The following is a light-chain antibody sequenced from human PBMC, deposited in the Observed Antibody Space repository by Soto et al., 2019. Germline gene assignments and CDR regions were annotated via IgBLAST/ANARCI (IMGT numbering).Light chain of an antibody. V-gene: IGLV2-11*01. CDR2: EVS. J-gene: IGLJ2*01. CDR3: CSYAGSYAL. Sequence: QSALTRPRSVSGSPGQSVTISCTGTSSDVGGYKYVSWFQQHPGKAPKVMIYEVSERPPGVPGRFSGSKSGNTASLTISGLKAEDEADYYCCSYAGSYALFGGGTKVTVL. CDR1: SSDVGGYKY.